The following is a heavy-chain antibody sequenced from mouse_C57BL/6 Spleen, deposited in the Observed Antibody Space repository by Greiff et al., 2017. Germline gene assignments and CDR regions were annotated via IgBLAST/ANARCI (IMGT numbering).Heavy chain of an antibody. CDR1: GYTFTSYW. D-gene: IGHD1-1*01. CDR3: ARCDYYGSSYAWFAY. V-gene: IGHV1-72*01. Sequence: QVQLQQPGAELVKPGASVKLSCKASGYTFTSYWMHWVKQRPGRGLEWIGRIDPNSGGTKYNEKFKSKATLTLDKPSSTANMQLSSLTSEDSAVYDCARCDYYGSSYAWFAYWGQGTLVTVSA. J-gene: IGHJ3*01. CDR2: IDPNSGGT.